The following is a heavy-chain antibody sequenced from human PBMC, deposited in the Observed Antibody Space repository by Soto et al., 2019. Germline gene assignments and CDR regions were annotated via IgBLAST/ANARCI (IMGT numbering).Heavy chain of an antibody. V-gene: IGHV3-30-3*01. CDR3: ARDETVAGENWFEP. CDR1: GFTFSSYG. J-gene: IGHJ5*02. D-gene: IGHD6-19*01. Sequence: PGGSLRLSCAGSGFTFSSYGLHWVRQAPGKGLEWVTVISHDETYKSYADSVKGRFTISRDNSKNILYLQMNSLRVEDTAVYFCARDETVAGENWFEPWGQGTLVTVSS. CDR2: ISHDETYK.